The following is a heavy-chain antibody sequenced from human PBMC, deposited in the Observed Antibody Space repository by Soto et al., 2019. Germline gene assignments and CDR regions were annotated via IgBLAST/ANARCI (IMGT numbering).Heavy chain of an antibody. CDR1: GGSISSGDYY. J-gene: IGHJ4*02. V-gene: IGHV4-30-4*01. CDR2: IYYSGIT. CDR3: ARINTAMGPSNDY. D-gene: IGHD5-18*01. Sequence: SETLSLTCTVSGGSISSGDYYWSWIRQPPGKGLEWIGYIYYSGITYYNPSLKSRVTISVDTSKNQFSLKLSSVTAADTAVYYCARINTAMGPSNDYWGQGTLVTVSS.